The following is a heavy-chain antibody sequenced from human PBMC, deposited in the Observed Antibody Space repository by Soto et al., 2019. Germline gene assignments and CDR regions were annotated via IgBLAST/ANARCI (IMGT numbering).Heavy chain of an antibody. CDR2: ISHDGSSK. V-gene: IGHV3-30*18. D-gene: IGHD3-16*01. Sequence: GGSLRLSCAVSGFTFSDHGMHWVRQTPGKGLEWVAVISHDGSSKYYADSVKGRFTVSRDNSNNMAYLQMNSLRVEDTAVYYCAKQYDLGGLEDYWGQGT. CDR1: GFTFSDHG. J-gene: IGHJ4*02. CDR3: AKQYDLGGLEDY.